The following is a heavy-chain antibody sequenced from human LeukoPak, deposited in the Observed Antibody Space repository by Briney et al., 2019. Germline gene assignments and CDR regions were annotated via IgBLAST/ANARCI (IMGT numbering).Heavy chain of an antibody. V-gene: IGHV1-18*01. CDR3: ARVHTYYYGSGSYLSDY. Sequence: GASVKVSCKASGYTFTSYGISWVRQAPGQGLEWMGWISAYNGNTNYAQKLQGRVTMTTDTSTSTAYMELRSLRSDDTAVYCCARVHTYYYGSGSYLSDYWGQGTLVTVSS. J-gene: IGHJ4*02. CDR1: GYTFTSYG. D-gene: IGHD3-10*01. CDR2: ISAYNGNT.